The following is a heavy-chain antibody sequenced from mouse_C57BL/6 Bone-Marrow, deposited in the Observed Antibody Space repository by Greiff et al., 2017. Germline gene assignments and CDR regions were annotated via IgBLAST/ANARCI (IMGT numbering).Heavy chain of an antibody. CDR1: GYSFTGYF. Sequence: VQLQQSGPELVKPGDSVKISCKASGYSFTGYFMNWVMQSHGKSLEWIGRINPYNGDTFYNQKFKGKATLTVDKSSSTAHMERRSLTSADSAVYYCARRGISAWYFDYWGQGTTLTVSS. V-gene: IGHV1-20*01. D-gene: IGHD1-1*01. J-gene: IGHJ2*01. CDR2: INPYNGDT. CDR3: ARRGISAWYFDY.